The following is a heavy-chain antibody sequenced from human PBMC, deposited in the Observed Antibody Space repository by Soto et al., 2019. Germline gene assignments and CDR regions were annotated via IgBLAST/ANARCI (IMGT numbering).Heavy chain of an antibody. CDR2: INSGGNT. D-gene: IGHD3-10*01. Sequence: PGGSLRLSCAASGFDASVNYMTWVRQAPVKGLEWVSAINSGGNTFYADSVKGRFTISRDNSKNTLYLQMNSLRAEDTAVYYCAKESYQLRITMVRGVSWAFDYWGQGTLVTVSS. J-gene: IGHJ4*02. CDR3: AKESYQLRITMVRGVSWAFDY. V-gene: IGHV3-66*01. CDR1: GFDASVNY.